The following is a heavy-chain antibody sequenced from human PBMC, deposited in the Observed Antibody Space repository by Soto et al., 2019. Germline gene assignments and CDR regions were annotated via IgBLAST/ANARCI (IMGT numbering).Heavy chain of an antibody. D-gene: IGHD2-21*02. CDR1: GFTFSSYA. J-gene: IGHJ4*02. CDR3: AKGCRDDCYSDSDY. Sequence: EVQLLESGGGLVQPGGSLRLSCAASGFTFSSYAMTWVRQAPGKGLEWVSGISGSGVSTYYADSVKGRFTISRDNSKNPLYLQMSSLRAEDTALYYCAKGCRDDCYSDSDYWGQGTLVTVSS. V-gene: IGHV3-23*01. CDR2: ISGSGVST.